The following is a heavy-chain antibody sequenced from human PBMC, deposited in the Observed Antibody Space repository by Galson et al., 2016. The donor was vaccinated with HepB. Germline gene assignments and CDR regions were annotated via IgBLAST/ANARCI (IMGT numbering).Heavy chain of an antibody. D-gene: IGHD6-13*01. CDR1: GYSFTSYW. CDR2: IDPSDSYT. Sequence: QSGAEVKKPGESLRISCRDSGYSFTSYWIIWVRQMPGKGLEWMGRIDPSDSYTNYSPSFQGHVTISADKSISTAYLQWSSLKASDTAMYYCASFCFPQDHSNWCEGMDVWGQGTTVTVSS. V-gene: IGHV5-10-1*01. J-gene: IGHJ6*02. CDR3: ASFCFPQDHSNWCEGMDV.